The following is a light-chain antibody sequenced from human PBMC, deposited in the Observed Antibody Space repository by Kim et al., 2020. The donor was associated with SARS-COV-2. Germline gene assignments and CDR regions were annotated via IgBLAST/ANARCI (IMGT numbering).Light chain of an antibody. V-gene: IGKV1-16*01. CDR3: QQYDSYLFT. J-gene: IGKJ3*01. CDR2: LIS. CDR1: QGIRNY. Sequence: DILMTQSPSSLSASVGDRVTITCRASQGIRNYLAWFQQKPGKAPKPLMNLISSLQSGVPSRFSGSGSGTIFTLTISSLQPEDFATYHCQQYDSYLFTFGPGTKVDIK.